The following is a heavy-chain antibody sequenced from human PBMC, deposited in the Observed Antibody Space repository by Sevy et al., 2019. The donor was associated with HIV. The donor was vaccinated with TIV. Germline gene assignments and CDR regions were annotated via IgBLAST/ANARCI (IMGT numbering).Heavy chain of an antibody. D-gene: IGHD6-19*01. V-gene: IGHV3-30*03. J-gene: IGHJ4*02. CDR1: GFTFSSYG. CDR3: VGGSYSSGWYFDY. CDR2: ISYDGSNK. Sequence: GGSLRLSCAASGFTFSSYGMHWVRQAPGKGLEWVAVISYDGSNKYYAYSVKGRFTISRDNSKNTLYLQMNSLRAEDTAVYYCVGGSYSSGWYFDYWGQGTLVTVSS.